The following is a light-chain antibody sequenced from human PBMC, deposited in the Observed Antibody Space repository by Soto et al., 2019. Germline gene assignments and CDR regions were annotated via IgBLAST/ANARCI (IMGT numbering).Light chain of an antibody. Sequence: EIVMTQSPATLSVSVGERATLSCRASQTVSSKLAWYQQKPGQAPRLLIYGASTRATGIPARFTGSGSGTEFTLTISSLQSEEFAVYYCQQYNDWPPQLTFGGGTNVEFK. CDR2: GAS. J-gene: IGKJ4*01. V-gene: IGKV3-15*01. CDR1: QTVSSK. CDR3: QQYNDWPPQLT.